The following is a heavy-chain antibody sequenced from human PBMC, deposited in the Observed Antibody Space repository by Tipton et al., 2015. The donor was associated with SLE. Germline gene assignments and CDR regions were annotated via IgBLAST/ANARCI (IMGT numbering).Heavy chain of an antibody. CDR2: ISYSGST. Sequence: TLSLTCTVSGGSISSYYWSWIRQPPGKGLEWIGYISYSGSTNYNSSLKSRLTISVDTSKNQFSLKLSSVTAADTGVYYCARGRYYMDVWGKGTTVTVSS. V-gene: IGHV4-59*12. CDR1: GGSISSYY. CDR3: ARGRYYMDV. J-gene: IGHJ6*03.